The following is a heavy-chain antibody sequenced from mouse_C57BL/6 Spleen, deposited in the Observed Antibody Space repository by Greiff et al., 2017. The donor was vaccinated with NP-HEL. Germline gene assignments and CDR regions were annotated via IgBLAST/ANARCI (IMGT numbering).Heavy chain of an antibody. CDR2: FYPGSGSI. CDR1: GYTFTEYT. V-gene: IGHV1-62-2*01. D-gene: IGHD2-5*01. Sequence: QVQLKESGAELVKPGASVKLSCKASGYTFTEYTIHWVKQRSGQGLEWIGWFYPGSGSITYNEKFKDKATLTADKSSSTVYMELSRLTSEDSAVYLCARHEEGISNYYSFDYWGQGTTRTVSS. J-gene: IGHJ2*01. CDR3: ARHEEGISNYYSFDY.